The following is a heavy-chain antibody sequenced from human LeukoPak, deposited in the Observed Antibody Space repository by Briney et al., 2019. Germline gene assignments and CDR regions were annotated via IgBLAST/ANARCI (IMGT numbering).Heavy chain of an antibody. J-gene: IGHJ4*02. Sequence: GGSLRLSCAASGFTFSDYYMSWIRQAPGKGLEWVSYMSNSGRTIYYTDSVKGRFTISRDNAKNSLYLQMNSLRAEDTAVYYCARDVGSGWFDYWGQGTLVTVSS. CDR1: GFTFSDYY. CDR2: MSNSGRTI. V-gene: IGHV3-11*04. D-gene: IGHD6-19*01. CDR3: ARDVGSGWFDY.